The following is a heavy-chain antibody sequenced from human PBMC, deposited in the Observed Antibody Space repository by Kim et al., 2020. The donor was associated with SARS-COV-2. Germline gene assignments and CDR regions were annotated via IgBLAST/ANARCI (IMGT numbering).Heavy chain of an antibody. V-gene: IGHV3-9*01. J-gene: IGHJ6*02. Sequence: SVKGRFTISRDNAKNSLYLQMNSLRAEDTALYYCASTTVTTNYYYYGMDVWGQGTTVTVSS. D-gene: IGHD4-17*01. CDR3: ASTTVTTNYYYYGMDV.